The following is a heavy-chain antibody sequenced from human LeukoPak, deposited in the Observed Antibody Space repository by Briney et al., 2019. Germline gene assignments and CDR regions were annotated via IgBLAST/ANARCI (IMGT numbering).Heavy chain of an antibody. CDR2: TSYTEGT. CDR1: GGSISPFY. CDR3: ARPPYS. Sequence: RPSETLSLTCTVSGGSISPFYWSWIRQPPGKGLEWIGYTSYTEGTLYNPSLRGRVTISLDSSKSQFSLNLTSVTAADTAIYYCARPPYSWGQGTLVTVSS. J-gene: IGHJ4*02. V-gene: IGHV4-59*08.